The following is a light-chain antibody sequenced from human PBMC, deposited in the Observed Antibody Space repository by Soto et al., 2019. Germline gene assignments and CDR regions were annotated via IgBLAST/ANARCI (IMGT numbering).Light chain of an antibody. J-gene: IGKJ1*01. CDR2: AAS. Sequence: DIQITQSPSSLYASVGDRVIITCRASQGIGNYLNWYQQRPGRAPKVLIYAASTLYRGVSPRFIGGGSWTDFTLTISTLQPEAFAHYYCQQNNNTQWKFGQVTKV. CDR3: QQNNNTQWK. V-gene: IGKV1-39*01. CDR1: QGIGNY.